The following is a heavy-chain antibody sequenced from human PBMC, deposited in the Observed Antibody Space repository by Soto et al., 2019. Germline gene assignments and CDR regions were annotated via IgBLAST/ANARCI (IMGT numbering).Heavy chain of an antibody. V-gene: IGHV1-69*13. CDR1: GGTFSSYA. J-gene: IGHJ4*02. Sequence: SVKVSCKASGGTFSSYAISWVRQAPGQGLGWMGGIIPIFGTANYAQKFQGRVTITADESTSTAYMELSSLRSEDTAVYYCASYRYYYDSSGYYFDYWGQGTLVTVSS. CDR2: IIPIFGTA. CDR3: ASYRYYYDSSGYYFDY. D-gene: IGHD3-22*01.